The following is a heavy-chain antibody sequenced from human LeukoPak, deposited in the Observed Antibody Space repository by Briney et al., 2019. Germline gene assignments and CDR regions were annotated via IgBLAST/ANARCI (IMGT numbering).Heavy chain of an antibody. V-gene: IGHV3-48*02. D-gene: IGHD3-22*01. Sequence: PGGSLRLSCAASGFTFSAYSMSWVCQAPGKGLEWLSYISSSSSTIYYADSVKGRFTISRDNAKNSLFLQMNSLRDEDTAVYYCARDPTDDSSGYYWAVDYWGQGTLVTVSS. CDR1: GFTFSAYS. CDR3: ARDPTDDSSGYYWAVDY. CDR2: ISSSSSTI. J-gene: IGHJ4*02.